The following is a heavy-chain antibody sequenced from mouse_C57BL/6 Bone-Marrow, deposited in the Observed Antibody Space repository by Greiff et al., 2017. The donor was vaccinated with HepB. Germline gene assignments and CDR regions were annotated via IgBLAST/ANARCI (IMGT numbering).Heavy chain of an antibody. CDR2: ISNGGGST. J-gene: IGHJ2*01. Sequence: EVMLVESGGGLVQPGGSLKLSCAASGFTFSDYYMYWVRQTPEKRLEWVAYISNGGGSTYYPDTVKGRFTISRDNAKNTLYLQMSRLKSEDTAMYYCARYGSYFDYWGQGTTLTVSS. D-gene: IGHD2-2*01. V-gene: IGHV5-12*01. CDR1: GFTFSDYY. CDR3: ARYGSYFDY.